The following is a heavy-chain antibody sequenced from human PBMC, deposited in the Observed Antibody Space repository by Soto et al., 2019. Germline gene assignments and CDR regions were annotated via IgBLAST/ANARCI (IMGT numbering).Heavy chain of an antibody. CDR3: ARGDILTGYSY. Sequence: TMPLPYAVDGGNFRGLYGRRIRQPPGMGLEWIGEIKHSGSTKYNPSLKSRVTISVDTSKNQFSLKLSSVTAADTAVYYCARGDILTGYSYWGQGTLVTVSS. V-gene: IGHV4-34*01. J-gene: IGHJ4*02. CDR1: GGNFRGLY. CDR2: IKHSGST. D-gene: IGHD3-9*01.